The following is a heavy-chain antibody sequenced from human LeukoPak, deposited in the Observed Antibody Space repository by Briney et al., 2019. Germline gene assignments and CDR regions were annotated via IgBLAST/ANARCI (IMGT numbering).Heavy chain of an antibody. CDR2: VRDRATRYST. V-gene: IGHV3-72*01. Sequence: GGSLRLSCAISGLSFSDHYMDWVRQAPGEGLEWVARVRDRATRYSTDYAASVIGRFTISRDDSKTLLYLQMNSLKTEDTAVYYCARFVRQTSNGEYWGQGTLVTVSS. CDR3: ARFVRQTSNGEY. CDR1: GLSFSDHY. J-gene: IGHJ4*02. D-gene: IGHD3-10*01.